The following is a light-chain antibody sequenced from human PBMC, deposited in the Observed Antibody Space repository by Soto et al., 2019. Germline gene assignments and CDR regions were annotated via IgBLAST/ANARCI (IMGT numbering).Light chain of an antibody. V-gene: IGKV3D-15*02. J-gene: IGKJ4*01. CDR1: QSVNIY. Sequence: ELVMTQSPATQSVSPGERATLSCRASQSVNIYLAWYQQKPGQAPRLLIYGASNRATGIPDRFSGSGSGTDFTLTISSLQPEDFAVYYCQQDYNLPLTFGGGTKVDI. CDR3: QQDYNLPLT. CDR2: GAS.